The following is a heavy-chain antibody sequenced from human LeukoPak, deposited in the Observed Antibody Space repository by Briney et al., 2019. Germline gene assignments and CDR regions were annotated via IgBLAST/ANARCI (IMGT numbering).Heavy chain of an antibody. V-gene: IGHV3-23*01. J-gene: IGHJ4*02. CDR1: GLTCSSYG. CDR3: AKMQGYFDY. Sequence: GVSLRLSCEASGLTCSSYGMMWVGHAPGKGRQWVSAITGDGTTTYYADSVKGLFTIPRDNSKNMLYLQMSRMRAEDTAVYYCAKMQGYFDYWGQGTLVPVSS. CDR2: ITGDGTTT.